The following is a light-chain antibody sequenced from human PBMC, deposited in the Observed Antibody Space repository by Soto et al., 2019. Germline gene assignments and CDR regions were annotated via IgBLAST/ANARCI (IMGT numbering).Light chain of an antibody. CDR1: QTVRNN. Sequence: EFVLTQSTGPLSLSPGERSTLSCMASQTVRNNYLAWYQQKRGQAPRLLIYAASTRATGVPARFSGSGSGTEFTLTISSLQSEDFAVYYCQQYYNGPPITFGQGTRLEIK. CDR3: QQYYNGPPIT. CDR2: AAS. V-gene: IGKV3D-15*01. J-gene: IGKJ5*01.